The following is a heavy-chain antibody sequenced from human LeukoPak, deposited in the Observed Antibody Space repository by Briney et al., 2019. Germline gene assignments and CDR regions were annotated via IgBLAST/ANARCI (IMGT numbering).Heavy chain of an antibody. CDR1: GYTFKDYY. CDR2: INPNSGAT. V-gene: IGHV1-2*02. CDR3: AREGPLTTEMGDYYTLDV. Sequence: ASVKVSCKGSGYTFKDYYMNWVRQAPGQGLEWMGWINPNSGATKFAQKFQGRITLTRDTSINIASMELTRLRSDDTAIYYCAREGPLTTEMGDYYTLDVWGQGTTVIVSS. D-gene: IGHD4-11*01. J-gene: IGHJ6*02.